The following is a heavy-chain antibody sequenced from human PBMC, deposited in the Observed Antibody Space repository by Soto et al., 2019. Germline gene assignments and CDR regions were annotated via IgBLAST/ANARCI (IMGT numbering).Heavy chain of an antibody. D-gene: IGHD1-1*01. V-gene: IGHV3-23*01. CDR2: ISARGDAT. J-gene: IGHJ6*02. CDR3: VKDRPHNWNFGDQYAMDG. Sequence: EVQLLESGGGLVQPGESLRLSCAASGFTFSNHAMSWVRQGPGKGLQWVSTISARGDATYYPDPMKGRFTISRDNSKNTLFLHVSSPRAEDTAVYYCVKDRPHNWNFGDQYAMDGWGQGTPVTLS. CDR1: GFTFSNHA.